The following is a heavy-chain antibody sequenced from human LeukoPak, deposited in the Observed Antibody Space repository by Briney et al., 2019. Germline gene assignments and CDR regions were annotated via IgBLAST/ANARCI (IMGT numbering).Heavy chain of an antibody. Sequence: ASVKVSCKASGGTFSSYAISWVRQAPGQGLEWMGGIIPIFGTANYAQKFQGRVTITADRSTSTAYMELSSLRSEDTAVYYCARRTSRVAKNWFDPWGQGTLVTVSS. V-gene: IGHV1-69*06. CDR3: ARRTSRVAKNWFDP. CDR1: GGTFSSYA. CDR2: IIPIFGTA. J-gene: IGHJ5*02. D-gene: IGHD1-1*01.